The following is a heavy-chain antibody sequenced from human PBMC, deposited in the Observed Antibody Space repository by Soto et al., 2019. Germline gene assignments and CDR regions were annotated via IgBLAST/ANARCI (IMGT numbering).Heavy chain of an antibody. V-gene: IGHV4-4*02. J-gene: IGHJ6*02. CDR3: ARSDVDTDDFYYGMDV. Sequence: SETLSLTCGVSGGSIRSSKWWSWVRQPPGKGLEWIGEIHHSGSTYYNPSLKSRVIMSVDTSKNQFSLKLSSVTAADTAVYYCARSDVDTDDFYYGMDVWGQGTTVTASS. CDR1: GGSIRSSKW. CDR2: IHHSGST. D-gene: IGHD5-18*01.